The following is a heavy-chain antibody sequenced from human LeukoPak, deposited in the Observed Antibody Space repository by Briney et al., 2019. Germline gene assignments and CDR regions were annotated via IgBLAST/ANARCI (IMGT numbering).Heavy chain of an antibody. CDR2: MNHSGRS. CDR3: ARGGGPCSNGECPPWFDP. D-gene: IGHD2-8*01. V-gene: IGHV4-34*01. Sequence: SETLSLTCAVYGGSLSGFYWNWIRQPPGKGLEWIGEMNHSGRSNYNPSLKSRVTISVDTSKKQFSLKLNSVTAADTAVYYCARGGGPCSNGECPPWFDPWGQGILVTVSS. J-gene: IGHJ5*02. CDR1: GGSLSGFY.